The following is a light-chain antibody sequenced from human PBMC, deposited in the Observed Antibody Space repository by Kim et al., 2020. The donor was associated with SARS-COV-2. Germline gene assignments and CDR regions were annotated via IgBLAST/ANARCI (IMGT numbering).Light chain of an antibody. CDR2: KAS. J-gene: IGKJ4*01. CDR1: NSIGSW. Sequence: ASLGDMVTNTCRASNSIGSWVTWHQQKPGKAPELLNYKASSLESGVPSRFSGSGSGTEFTITISSLQPDDSATYYCQHYHSYPLTFSGGIKVDIK. CDR3: QHYHSYPLT. V-gene: IGKV1-5*03.